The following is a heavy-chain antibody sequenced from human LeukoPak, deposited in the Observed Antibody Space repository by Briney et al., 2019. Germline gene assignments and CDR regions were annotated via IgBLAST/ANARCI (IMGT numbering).Heavy chain of an antibody. CDR3: ARMVAYDSSGDFDY. CDR1: GGSISSSSYY. J-gene: IGHJ4*02. Sequence: PSETLSLTCTVSGGSISSSSYYWGWIRQPPGKGLEWIGSIYYSRSTYYNPSLKSRVTISVDTSKNQFSLKLSSVTAADTAVYYCARMVAYDSSGDFDYWGQGTLVTVSS. V-gene: IGHV4-39*01. CDR2: IYYSRST. D-gene: IGHD3-22*01.